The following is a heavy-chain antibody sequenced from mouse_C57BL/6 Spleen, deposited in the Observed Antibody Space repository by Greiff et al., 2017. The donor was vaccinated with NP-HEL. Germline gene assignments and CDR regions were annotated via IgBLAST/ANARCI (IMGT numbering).Heavy chain of an antibody. D-gene: IGHD1-1*01. Sequence: EVKVVESGGGLVQPGGSLSLSCAASGFTFTDYYMSWVRQPPGKALEWLGFIRNKANGYTTEYSASVKGRFTISRDNSQSILYLQMNALRAEDSATYYCARSSFYSSYAMDYWGQGTSVTVSS. V-gene: IGHV7-3*01. CDR3: ARSSFYSSYAMDY. J-gene: IGHJ4*01. CDR1: GFTFTDYY. CDR2: IRNKANGYTT.